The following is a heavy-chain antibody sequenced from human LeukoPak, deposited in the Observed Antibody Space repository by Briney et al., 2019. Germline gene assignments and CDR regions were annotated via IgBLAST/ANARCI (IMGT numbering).Heavy chain of an antibody. Sequence: SETLSLTCSVFGGSISTYYWTWIRQPPGKGLEWIGYIYYSGSTNYNPSLKSRVTISVDTSKNQFSLNLSSVTATDTAVYYCARANYYGSGPETFDIWGQGTMVTVSS. V-gene: IGHV4-59*01. J-gene: IGHJ3*02. CDR2: IYYSGST. CDR1: GGSISTYY. D-gene: IGHD3-10*01. CDR3: ARANYYGSGPETFDI.